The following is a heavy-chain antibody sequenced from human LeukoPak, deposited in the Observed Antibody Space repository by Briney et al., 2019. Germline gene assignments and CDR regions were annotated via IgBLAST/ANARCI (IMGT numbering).Heavy chain of an antibody. CDR3: ARQYYAYYDSSGYYIDY. CDR1: GYSFTSYW. Sequence: GESLKISCMGSGYSFTSYWIGWVRQMPGKGLEWMGIIYPGDSDTRYSPSFQGQVTISADKSISTAYLQWSSLKASDTAMYYCARQYYAYYDSSGYYIDYWGQGTLVTVSS. V-gene: IGHV5-51*01. CDR2: IYPGDSDT. J-gene: IGHJ4*02. D-gene: IGHD3-22*01.